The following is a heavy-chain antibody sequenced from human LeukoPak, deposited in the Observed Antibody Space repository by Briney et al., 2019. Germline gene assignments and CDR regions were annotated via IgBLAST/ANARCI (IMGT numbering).Heavy chain of an antibody. CDR1: GGSFSGYY. CDR2: IKHSGST. J-gene: IGHJ4*02. CDR3: ARELNDYGDYARARYFDY. V-gene: IGHV4-34*01. Sequence: SETLSLTCAVYGGSFSGYYWIWLRQPPGKGLEWLGEIKHSGSTNYKPSLKSRVTISVDTSKNQFSLKLSSVTAADTAVYYCARELNDYGDYARARYFDYWGQGTLVTVSS. D-gene: IGHD4-17*01.